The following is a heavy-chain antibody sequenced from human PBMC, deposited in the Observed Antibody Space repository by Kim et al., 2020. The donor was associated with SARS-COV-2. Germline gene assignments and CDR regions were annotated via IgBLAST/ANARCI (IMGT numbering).Heavy chain of an antibody. CDR3: ARFTSSFVGLDY. Sequence: SETLSLTCTVSGGSISSYYWSWIRQPPGKGLEWIGYIYYSGSTNYNPSLKSRVTISVDTSKNQFSLKLSSVTAADTAVYYCARFTSSFVGLDYWGQGTLVTVSS. D-gene: IGHD3-10*01. CDR1: GGSISSYY. J-gene: IGHJ4*02. V-gene: IGHV4-59*01. CDR2: IYYSGST.